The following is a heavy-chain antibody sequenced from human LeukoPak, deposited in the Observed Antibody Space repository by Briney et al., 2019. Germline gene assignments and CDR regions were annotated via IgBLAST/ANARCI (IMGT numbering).Heavy chain of an antibody. CDR3: ARGGALLWFGEVYTGSWFDP. CDR1: GYTFTSYY. CDR2: INPSGGST. J-gene: IGHJ5*02. V-gene: IGHV1-46*01. D-gene: IGHD3-10*01. Sequence: ASVKVSCKASGYTFTSYYMHWVRQAPGQGLEWMGIINPSGGSTSYAQKFQGRVTMTRDTSTSTVYMELSSLRSEDTAVYYCARGGALLWFGEVYTGSWFDPWGQGTLVTVSS.